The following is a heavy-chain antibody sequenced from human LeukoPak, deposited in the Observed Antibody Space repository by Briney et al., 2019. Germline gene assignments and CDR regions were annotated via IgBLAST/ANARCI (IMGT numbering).Heavy chain of an antibody. CDR3: AREIAMAGKAFDN. V-gene: IGHV1-46*01. CDR2: INPSGDST. D-gene: IGHD6-19*01. CDR1: GYTITKYY. Sequence: GASVKVSCKASGYTITKYYIHWVRQAPEQGLEWMGTINPSGDSTTYAQEFQGRVTMTRDTSTSTFYMELSSLRSEDTAVYYCAREIAMAGKAFDNWGQGTLVTVSS. J-gene: IGHJ4*02.